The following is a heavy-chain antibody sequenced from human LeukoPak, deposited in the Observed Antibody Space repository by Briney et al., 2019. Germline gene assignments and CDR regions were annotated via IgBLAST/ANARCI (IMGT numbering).Heavy chain of an antibody. D-gene: IGHD6-19*01. CDR3: ARISSGWSYVGSRFDY. V-gene: IGHV3-30*03. CDR2: ISHDGSNP. CDR1: GFTFSSYG. Sequence: GGSLRLSCAASGFTFSSYGMHWVRQAPGKGLEWVAVISHDGSNPYYADSVKGRFTISRDNSKNTLYLQMNSLRAEDTAVYYCARISSGWSYVGSRFDYWGQGTLVTVSS. J-gene: IGHJ4*02.